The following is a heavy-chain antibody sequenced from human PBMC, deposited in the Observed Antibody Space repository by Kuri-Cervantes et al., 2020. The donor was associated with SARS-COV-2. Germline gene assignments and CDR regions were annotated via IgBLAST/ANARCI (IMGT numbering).Heavy chain of an antibody. V-gene: IGHV4-39*01. CDR3: ARYVFRFLEWFTYFDF. Sequence: SETLSLTCTVSGCSTGSSSYYGGWIRQPPGKGLEWIGSIYYSGNTYYNPSLKSRVTISVDTSKNQFSLKLSAVTAADTAVYYCARYVFRFLEWFTYFDFWGQGTLVTVSS. CDR1: GCSTGSSSYY. J-gene: IGHJ4*02. CDR2: IYYSGNT. D-gene: IGHD3-3*01.